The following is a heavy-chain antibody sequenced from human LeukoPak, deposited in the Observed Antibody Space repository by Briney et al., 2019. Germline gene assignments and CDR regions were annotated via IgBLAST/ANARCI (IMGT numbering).Heavy chain of an antibody. CDR3: ARHGLDIAMMNYYYYYMDV. J-gene: IGHJ6*03. Sequence: SETLSLTCTVSGGSISSSSYYWGWIRQPPGKGLEWLGRIYYSGSTYYNQSLNSRVTISVDTSKNQFSLKLSSVTAADTAMYYCARHGLDIAMMNYYYYYMDVWGKGTTVTVSS. CDR2: IYYSGST. CDR1: GGSISSSSYY. D-gene: IGHD5-18*01. V-gene: IGHV4-39*01.